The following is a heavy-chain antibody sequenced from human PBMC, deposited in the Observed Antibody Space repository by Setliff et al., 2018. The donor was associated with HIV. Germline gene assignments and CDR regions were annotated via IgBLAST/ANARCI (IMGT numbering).Heavy chain of an antibody. CDR1: GYPFDSYG. J-gene: IGHJ3*02. D-gene: IGHD5-18*01. CDR2: ISAYIGDT. CDR3: ARDDSNGNTDAFDI. V-gene: IGHV1-18*01. Sequence: ASVKVSCKTSGYPFDSYGISWVRQAPGQGLEWMGWISAYIGDTKYAQRFQGRFTISRDNPKNSLYLQMASLRAEDTAVYYCARDDSNGNTDAFDIWGQGTTVTVSS.